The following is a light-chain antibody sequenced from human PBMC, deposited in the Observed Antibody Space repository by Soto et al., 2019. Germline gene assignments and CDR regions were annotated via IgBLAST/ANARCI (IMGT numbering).Light chain of an antibody. Sequence: QSALTQPASVSGSPGQSITISCTGTSSDVGGYNYVSWYQQDPGKAPKLIIYEVSRRPSGVSDRFSGSKSGNTASLTISGLQAEDEADYHCFPYASSSTLLFGGGNQLTVL. CDR2: EVS. CDR3: FPYASSSTLL. CDR1: SSDVGGYNY. V-gene: IGLV2-14*01. J-gene: IGLJ2*01.